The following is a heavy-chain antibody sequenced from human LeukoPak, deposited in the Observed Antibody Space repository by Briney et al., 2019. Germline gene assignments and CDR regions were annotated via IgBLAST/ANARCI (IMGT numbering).Heavy chain of an antibody. V-gene: IGHV3-23*01. J-gene: IGHJ4*02. Sequence: TGGSLRLSCAVSGVSFSSYAVGWVRQTPGKGLQLVSTITGSGDGTFYADSVNGRFTVSRDNSKNTLYLQMSSLRADDTALYYCAFGPHQQWLLAGYWGQGTLVTVSS. D-gene: IGHD6-19*01. CDR3: AFGPHQQWLLAGY. CDR1: GVSFSSYA. CDR2: ITGSGDGT.